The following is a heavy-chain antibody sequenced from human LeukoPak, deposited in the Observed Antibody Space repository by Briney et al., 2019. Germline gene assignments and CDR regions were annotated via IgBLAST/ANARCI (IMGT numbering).Heavy chain of an antibody. CDR2: IITTSGHK. CDR1: GFTFNIYS. J-gene: IGHJ4*02. V-gene: IGHV3-21*01. CDR3: ARGPVGYSGYDPNPKFDY. D-gene: IGHD5-12*01. Sequence: GGSLRLSCEASGFTFNIYSVDWARQAPGKGLEWVSSIITTSGHKYYADSVKGGFTIYRDNAKHSLYLQRNSLRGKETDVYDCARGPVGYSGYDPNPKFDYWGQGTLVTVSS.